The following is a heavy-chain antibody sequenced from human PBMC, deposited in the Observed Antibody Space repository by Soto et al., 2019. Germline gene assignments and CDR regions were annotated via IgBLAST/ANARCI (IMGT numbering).Heavy chain of an antibody. CDR3: ARGTQLYLTGDWFDP. D-gene: IGHD5-18*01. V-gene: IGHV4-59*01. CDR2: IYNSRST. J-gene: IGHJ5*02. Sequence: SETLSLTCTVSGGSISSYYWSWIRQPPGKGLEWIGYIYNSRSTNYNPSLKSRVTISVDTSTSTVNMELTSLRSEDTAVYFCARGTQLYLTGDWFDPWGQGTLVTVSS. CDR1: GGSISSYY.